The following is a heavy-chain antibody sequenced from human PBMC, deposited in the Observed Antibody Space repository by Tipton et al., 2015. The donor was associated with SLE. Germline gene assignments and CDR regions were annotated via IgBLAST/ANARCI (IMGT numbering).Heavy chain of an antibody. V-gene: IGHV3-33*01. CDR2: IWYDGSNK. D-gene: IGHD5-12*01. CDR1: GFTFSSYG. CDR3: ARPLRQATGHPYFDY. J-gene: IGHJ4*02. Sequence: SLRLSCAASGFTFSSYGMHWVRQAPGKGLEWVAVIWYDGSNKYYADSVKGRFTISRDNSKNTLYLQMNSLRAEDTAVYYCARPLRQATGHPYFDYWGQGTLVTVSS.